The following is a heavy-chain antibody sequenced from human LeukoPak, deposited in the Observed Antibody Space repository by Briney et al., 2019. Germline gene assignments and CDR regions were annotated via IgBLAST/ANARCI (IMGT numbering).Heavy chain of an antibody. J-gene: IGHJ5*02. CDR1: GGSISSGGYY. CDR2: IYYSGST. CDR3: ARDGSGSRYNWFDP. D-gene: IGHD3-10*01. V-gene: IGHV4-61*08. Sequence: PSETLSLTCTVSGGSISSGGYYWSWIRQHPGKGLEWIGYIYYSGSTNYNPSLKSRVAISVDTSKNQFSLKLSSVTAADTAVYYCARDGSGSRYNWFDPWGQGTLVTVSS.